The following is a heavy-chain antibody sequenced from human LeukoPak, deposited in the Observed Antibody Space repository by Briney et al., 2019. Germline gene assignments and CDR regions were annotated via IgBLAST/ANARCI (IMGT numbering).Heavy chain of an antibody. Sequence: GGSLRLSCAASGFTFSSYGMHWVRQAPGKGLEWVAVISYDGSNKYYADSVKGRFTISRDNSKNTLYLQMNSLRAEDTAVYYCARQVTHGDYLPGGMDVWGQGTTVTVSS. CDR3: ARQVTHGDYLPGGMDV. J-gene: IGHJ6*02. V-gene: IGHV3-30*03. CDR1: GFTFSSYG. CDR2: ISYDGSNK. D-gene: IGHD4-17*01.